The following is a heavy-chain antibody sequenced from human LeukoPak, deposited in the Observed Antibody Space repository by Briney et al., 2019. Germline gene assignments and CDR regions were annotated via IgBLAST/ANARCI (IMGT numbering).Heavy chain of an antibody. CDR3: ARFSGLRMYDY. CDR2: INHGGST. D-gene: IGHD5-12*01. J-gene: IGHJ4*02. Sequence: SETLSLTCTVSGGSISSSSYYWSWIRQPPGKGLEWIGEINHGGSTKFNPSLKSRVTISVDTSKNQFSLKLSSVTAADTAVYYCARFSGLRMYDYWGQGTLVTVSS. V-gene: IGHV4-39*07. CDR1: GGSISSSSYY.